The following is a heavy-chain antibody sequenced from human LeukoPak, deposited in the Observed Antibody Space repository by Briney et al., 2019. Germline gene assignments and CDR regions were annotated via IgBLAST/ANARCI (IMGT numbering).Heavy chain of an antibody. CDR3: ARSQVYCSSTSCLTQYYYYGMDV. V-gene: IGHV1-18*01. J-gene: IGHJ6*02. CDR1: GYTFTSYG. Sequence: ASVKVSCKASGYTFTSYGISWVRQAPGQGLEWMGWISAYNGNTNYAQKLQGRVTMTTDTSTSTAYMELSSLRSEDTAVYYCARSQVYCSSTSCLTQYYYYGMDVWGQGTTVTVSS. CDR2: ISAYNGNT. D-gene: IGHD2-2*01.